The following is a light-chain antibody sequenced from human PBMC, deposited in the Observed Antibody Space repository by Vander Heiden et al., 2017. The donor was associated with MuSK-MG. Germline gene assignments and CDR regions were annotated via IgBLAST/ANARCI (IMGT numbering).Light chain of an antibody. CDR1: SSDVGSYNL. J-gene: IGLJ3*02. V-gene: IGLV2-23*01. CDR2: DGS. Sequence: QSALTQPASETGSPGQSITISCTGISSDVGSYNLVSWYQQHPATAPKLMIYDGSKRPSGVSNRFSGSKSGNTASLTISGLQAEDEADYYCCSYEGSSTFWVFGGGTKLTVL. CDR3: CSYEGSSTFWV.